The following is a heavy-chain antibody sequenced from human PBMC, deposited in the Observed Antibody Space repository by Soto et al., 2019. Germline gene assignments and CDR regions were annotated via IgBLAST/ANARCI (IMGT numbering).Heavy chain of an antibody. CDR1: RDTFTSYD. Sequence: ASVKVSCKAPRDTFTSYDINWVRQAPGQGLGWMGVINPHGGSTAYAQKFKGRVTLTRDTSASTVYMEVSSLTSEATAMYYCARSSGGNFGIIIEGTNWFAPWGQGTLVTVSS. CDR2: INPHGGST. J-gene: IGHJ5*02. CDR3: ARSSGGNFGIIIEGTNWFAP. V-gene: IGHV1-46*01. D-gene: IGHD1-26*01.